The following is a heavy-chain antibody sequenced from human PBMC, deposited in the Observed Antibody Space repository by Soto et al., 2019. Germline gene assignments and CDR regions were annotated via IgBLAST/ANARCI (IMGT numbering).Heavy chain of an antibody. V-gene: IGHV1-18*01. J-gene: IGHJ4*02. Sequence: QVQLVQSGGEVKKPGASVKVSCKPSGYTFTTYGISWVRQAPGQGLEWMGWISAYNGNTKYAQKLQGRVTMTTDTSTSTAYMELRSLRSDDTAVYYCARNYYGSGTFSDDFDYWGQGTLVIVSS. D-gene: IGHD3-10*01. CDR1: GYTFTTYG. CDR2: ISAYNGNT. CDR3: ARNYYGSGTFSDDFDY.